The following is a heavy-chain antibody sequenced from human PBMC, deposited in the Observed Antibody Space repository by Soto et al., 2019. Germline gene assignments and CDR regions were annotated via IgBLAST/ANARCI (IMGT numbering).Heavy chain of an antibody. CDR3: ASRYERDSSGYYYYYYGMDV. D-gene: IGHD3-22*01. CDR1: GFTVSSNH. Sequence: GESLKISCAASGFTVSSNHMSWVRQAPGKGLEWVSVIYSGGSTYYADSVKGRFTISRDNSKNTLYLQMNSLRAEDTAVYYCASRYERDSSGYYYYYYGMDVWGQGTTVTVSS. CDR2: IYSGGST. V-gene: IGHV3-66*01. J-gene: IGHJ6*02.